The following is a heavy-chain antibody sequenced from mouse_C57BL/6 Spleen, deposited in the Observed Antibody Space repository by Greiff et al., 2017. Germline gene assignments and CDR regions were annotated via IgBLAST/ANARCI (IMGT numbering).Heavy chain of an antibody. CDR1: GYAFRSSW. CDR3: ARKITTVVAAYYAMDY. D-gene: IGHD1-1*01. Sequence: QVQLKESGPELVKPGASVKISCKASGYAFRSSWLNWVKQRPGKGLEWIGRIYPGDGDTNYNGKFKGKATLTADKSSSTAYMQLSSLTSEDSAVYFCARKITTVVAAYYAMDYWGQGTSVTVSS. CDR2: IYPGDGDT. V-gene: IGHV1-82*01. J-gene: IGHJ4*01.